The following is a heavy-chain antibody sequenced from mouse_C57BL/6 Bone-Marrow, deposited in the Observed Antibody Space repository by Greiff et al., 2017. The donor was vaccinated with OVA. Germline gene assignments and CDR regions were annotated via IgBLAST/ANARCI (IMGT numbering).Heavy chain of an antibody. CDR2: IYPGDGDT. V-gene: IGHV1-82*01. J-gene: IGHJ4*01. CDR3: ANSFMDY. Sequence: VQLQQSGPELVKPGASVKISCQASGYAFSSSWMNWVKQRPGKGLEWIGRIYPGDGDTNYNGKFKGKATLTADKSSSTAYMQLSSLTSEDSAVYFCANSFMDYWGQGTSVTVSS. CDR1: GYAFSSSW.